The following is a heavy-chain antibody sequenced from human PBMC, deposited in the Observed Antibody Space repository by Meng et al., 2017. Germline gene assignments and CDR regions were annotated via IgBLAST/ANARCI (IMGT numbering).Heavy chain of an antibody. D-gene: IGHD6-6*01. Sequence: QVQLQRVVVGLFQHADSLALTCAFYGGSFSGYYWSWSRQPQGKGLELIGEINHSGSTNYNPSLKSRITISVDTSKNQFSLKLSSVTAADTAVYYCARRRGGSSDWFDPWGQGTLVTVSS. CDR3: ARRRGGSSDWFDP. V-gene: IGHV4-34*01. CDR2: INHSGST. J-gene: IGHJ5*02. CDR1: GGSFSGYY.